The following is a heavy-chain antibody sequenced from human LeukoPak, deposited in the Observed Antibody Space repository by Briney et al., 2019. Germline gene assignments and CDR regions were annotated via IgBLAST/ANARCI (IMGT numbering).Heavy chain of an antibody. CDR1: GYTFTSYA. D-gene: IGHD3-10*01. CDR3: VRDLNVRRLKAFDI. J-gene: IGHJ3*02. V-gene: IGHV7-4-1*02. CDR2: INTNTGNP. Sequence: GASVKVSCKASGYTFTSYAMNWVRQAPGQGLEWMGWINTNTGNPTYAQGFTGRFVFSLDTSVSTAYLQISSLKAEDTAVYYCVRDLNVRRLKAFDIWGQGTMVTVSS.